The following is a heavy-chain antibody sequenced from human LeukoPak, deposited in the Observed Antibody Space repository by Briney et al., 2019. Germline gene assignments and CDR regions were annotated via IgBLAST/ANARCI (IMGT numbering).Heavy chain of an antibody. D-gene: IGHD3-10*01. CDR3: ATGRGVPGHQYFDY. CDR2: ISSSGSTI. V-gene: IGHV3-48*04. Sequence: PGGSLRLSCAASGFTFSSYAMSWVRQAPGKGLEWVSYISSSGSTIYYADSVKGRFTISRDNAKNSLYLQLNSLRVEDTAVYYCATGRGVPGHQYFDYWGQGTLVTVCS. J-gene: IGHJ4*02. CDR1: GFTFSSYA.